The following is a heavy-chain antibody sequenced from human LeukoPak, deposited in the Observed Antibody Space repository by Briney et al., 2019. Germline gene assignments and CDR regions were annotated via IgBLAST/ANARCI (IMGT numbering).Heavy chain of an antibody. V-gene: IGHV4-59*01. CDR3: AREIGVGWFDP. CDR2: IYYSGST. D-gene: IGHD3-10*01. CDR1: GGSISSYY. Sequence: PSETLSLTCTVSGGSISSYYWSWIRQPPGKGLEWIGYIYYSGSTNYNPSLKSRVTISVDTSKNQFSLKLSSVTAADTAVYYCAREIGVGWFDPWGQGTLVTVSS. J-gene: IGHJ5*02.